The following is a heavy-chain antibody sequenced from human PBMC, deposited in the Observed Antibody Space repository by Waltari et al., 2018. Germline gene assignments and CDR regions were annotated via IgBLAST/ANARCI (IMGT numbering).Heavy chain of an antibody. J-gene: IGHJ6*03. V-gene: IGHV5-10-1*01. CDR1: GYSFTSYW. Sequence: AEVKKPGESLWISCKGSGYSFTSYWISWVRQMPGKGLEWMGRIDPSDSYTNYSPSFQGHVTISADKSISTAYLQWSSLKASDTAMYYCARLNYDILTGLYYYYMDVWGKGTTVTVSS. CDR3: ARLNYDILTGLYYYYMDV. CDR2: IDPSDSYT. D-gene: IGHD3-9*01.